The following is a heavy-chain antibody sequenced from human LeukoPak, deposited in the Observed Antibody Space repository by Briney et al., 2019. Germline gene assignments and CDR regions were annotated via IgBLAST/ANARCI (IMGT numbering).Heavy chain of an antibody. Sequence: ASVKVSCKASGYTFTGYYMHWVRQAPGQGLEWMGWINPNSGGTDYAQKFQGRVTMTRDTSISTAYMELSRLRSDDTAVYHCARDHFTAVGYYYYYMDVWGKGTTVTVSS. J-gene: IGHJ6*03. CDR2: INPNSGGT. CDR1: GYTFTGYY. CDR3: ARDHFTAVGYYYYYMDV. V-gene: IGHV1-2*02. D-gene: IGHD2-21*02.